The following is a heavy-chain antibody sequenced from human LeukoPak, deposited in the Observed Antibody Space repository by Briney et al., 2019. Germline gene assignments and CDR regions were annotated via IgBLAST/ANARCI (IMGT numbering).Heavy chain of an antibody. V-gene: IGHV3-30*04. CDR1: GFTFSSYA. CDR2: ISYDGSNK. J-gene: IGHJ3*02. Sequence: GRSLRLSCAASGFTFSSYATHWVRQAPGKGLEWVAVISYDGSNKYYADSVKGRFTISRDNSKNTLYLQMNSLRAEDTAVYYCARDRLGDYGNDGAFDIWGQGTMVTVSS. CDR3: ARDRLGDYGNDGAFDI. D-gene: IGHD4-17*01.